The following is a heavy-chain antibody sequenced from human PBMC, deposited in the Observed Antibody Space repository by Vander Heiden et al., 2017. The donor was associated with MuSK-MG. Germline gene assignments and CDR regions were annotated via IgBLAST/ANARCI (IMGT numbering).Heavy chain of an antibody. Sequence: EVERVESGGGLVKPGGSLRLSGAPAGFNSSRYRMHWVRQAPGKGLEWVSSISSSSSYIYYADSVKGRFTISRDNAENSLSLQMSGLRAEDTAVYYCARDRYGDYAFDSWGQGTLVTVSS. CDR3: ARDRYGDYAFDS. V-gene: IGHV3-21*01. CDR1: GFNSSRYR. J-gene: IGHJ4*02. D-gene: IGHD4-17*01. CDR2: ISSSSSYI.